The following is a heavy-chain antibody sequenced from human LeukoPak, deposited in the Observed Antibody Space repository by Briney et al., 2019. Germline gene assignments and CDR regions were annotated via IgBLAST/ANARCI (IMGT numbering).Heavy chain of an antibody. Sequence: SETLSLTCAVYGGSFSGYYWSWIRQPPGKGLEWIGEINHSGSTNYNPSLKSRVTISVDTSKNQFSLKLSSVTAADTAVYYCARGHPITIFGVVIVPKYYYYYMDVWGKGTTVTVSS. CDR2: INHSGST. D-gene: IGHD3-3*01. CDR3: ARGHPITIFGVVIVPKYYYYYMDV. CDR1: GGSFSGYY. V-gene: IGHV4-34*01. J-gene: IGHJ6*03.